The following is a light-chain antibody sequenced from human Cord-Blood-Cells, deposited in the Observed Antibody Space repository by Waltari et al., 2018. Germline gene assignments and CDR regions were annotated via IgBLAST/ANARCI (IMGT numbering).Light chain of an antibody. CDR3: SSYTSSSTLDV. CDR2: DVS. J-gene: IGLJ1*01. Sequence: QSALTQPASVSGSPGQSITISCTGTSSAVGGYNYVSWYQQHPGKAPKLIIYDVSNRPSGVSNRFSGSKSGNTASLTISGLQAEDEADYYCSSYTSSSTLDVFGTGTKVTVL. V-gene: IGLV2-14*01. CDR1: SSAVGGYNY.